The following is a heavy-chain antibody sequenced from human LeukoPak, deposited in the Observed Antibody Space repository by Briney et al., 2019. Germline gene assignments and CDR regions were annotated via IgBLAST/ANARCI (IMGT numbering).Heavy chain of an antibody. D-gene: IGHD2-15*01. CDR3: ARDTPGGAD. CDR1: GFTFSTYG. CDR2: IWYDGSNK. V-gene: IGHV3-33*01. Sequence: GGSLRLSCAASGFTFSTYGMYWVRQAPGKGLEWVAVIWYDGSNKYYADSVKGRFTISRDNSKNTLYLQMNSLRAEDTAVYYCARDTPGGADWGQGTLVTVSS. J-gene: IGHJ4*02.